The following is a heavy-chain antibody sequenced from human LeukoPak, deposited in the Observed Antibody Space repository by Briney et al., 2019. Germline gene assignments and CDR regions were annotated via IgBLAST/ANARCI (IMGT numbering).Heavy chain of an antibody. CDR2: ISAYNGDT. CDR1: GYTFRNHG. D-gene: IGHD6-19*01. V-gene: IGHV1-18*01. Sequence: ATVKVSCETSGYTFRNHGISWVRQAPGQGLEWMGWISAYNGDTKYEQKFQGRLTLTIDIFTRTAYMELRSLRSDDAAVYYCARDPCIAVGSCPPYWGQGTLVTVSS. CDR3: ARDPCIAVGSCPPY. J-gene: IGHJ4*02.